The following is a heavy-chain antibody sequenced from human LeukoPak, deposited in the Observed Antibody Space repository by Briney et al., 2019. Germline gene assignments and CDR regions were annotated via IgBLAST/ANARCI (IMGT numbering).Heavy chain of an antibody. V-gene: IGHV1-2*02. J-gene: IGHJ4*02. CDR1: GYTFTGYY. D-gene: IGHD3-22*01. Sequence: GASVKVSCKASGYTFTGYYMHWVRQAPGQGLEWMGWINPNSGGTNYAQKFQGRVTMTRDTSTSTVYMELDSLTSDDTAVYFCARDPDGSGSYPIDYWGQGTLVTVSS. CDR3: ARDPDGSGSYPIDY. CDR2: INPNSGGT.